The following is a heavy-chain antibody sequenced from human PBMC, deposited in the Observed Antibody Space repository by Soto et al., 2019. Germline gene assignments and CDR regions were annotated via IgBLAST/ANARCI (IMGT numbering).Heavy chain of an antibody. CDR1: GYSFTSYW. D-gene: IGHD3-10*01. Sequence: GESLKISWKGSGYSFTSYWISWVRQMPGKGLEWMGRIDPSDSYTNYSPSFQGHVTISADKSISTAYLQWSSLKASDTAMYYCARPGGGAFGFLFSEHATPSYFCMHFLRQGTTVTV. CDR3: ARPGGGAFGFLFSEHATPSYFCMHF. CDR2: IDPSDSYT. J-gene: IGHJ6*02. V-gene: IGHV5-10-1*01.